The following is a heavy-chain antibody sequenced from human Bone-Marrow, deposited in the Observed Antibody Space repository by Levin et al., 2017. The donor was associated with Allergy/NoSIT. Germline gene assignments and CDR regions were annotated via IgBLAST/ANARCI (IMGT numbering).Heavy chain of an antibody. CDR3: AKRREAAAASPGNCFDY. Sequence: GGSLRLSCAASGFTFSSYTMSWVRQAPGKGLEWVSTILHSGGATFYADSVKGRFTISRDNSRNTLYLQMNSLRTEDTAIYHCAKRREAAAASPGNCFDYWGQGTLVTVSS. D-gene: IGHD6-25*01. CDR2: ILHSGGAT. V-gene: IGHV3-23*01. J-gene: IGHJ4*02. CDR1: GFTFSSYT.